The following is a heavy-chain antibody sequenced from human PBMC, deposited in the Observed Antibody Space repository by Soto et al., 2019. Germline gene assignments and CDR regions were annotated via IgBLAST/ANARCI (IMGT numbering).Heavy chain of an antibody. CDR3: ARGVDCSSTSCSYYYYYYYMDV. V-gene: IGHV4-59*01. Sequence: SETLSLTCTVSGGSISSYYWSWIRQPPGKGLEWIGYIYYSGSTNYNPSLKGRVTISVDTSKNQFSLKLSSVTAADTAVYYCARGVDCSSTSCSYYYYYYYMDVWGKGTTVTVSS. CDR1: GGSISSYY. J-gene: IGHJ6*03. CDR2: IYYSGST. D-gene: IGHD2-2*01.